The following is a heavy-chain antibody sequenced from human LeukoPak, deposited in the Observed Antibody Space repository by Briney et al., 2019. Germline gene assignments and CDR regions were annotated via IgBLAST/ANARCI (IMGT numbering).Heavy chain of an antibody. CDR3: ARGSALVDFEY. Sequence: GGSLRLSCVVSGFTFISYSMNWVRQAPGKGLEWVSSISRTSEYIYYADSVKGRFTISRGNAKNSLYLQLNSLRVDDTAVYYCARGSALVDFEYWGQGTLVTVSS. D-gene: IGHD5-18*01. V-gene: IGHV3-21*01. CDR2: ISRTSEYI. J-gene: IGHJ4*02. CDR1: GFTFISYS.